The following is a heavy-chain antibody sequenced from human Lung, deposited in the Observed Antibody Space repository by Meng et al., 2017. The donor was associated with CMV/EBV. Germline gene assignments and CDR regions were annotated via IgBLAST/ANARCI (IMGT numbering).Heavy chain of an antibody. CDR2: MKSDENRI. V-gene: IGHV3-74*01. Sequence: EVDLVEAGGGLGQAGGVLRRSCEGSGFTIITHWMHWARQVPGKGLEWVSRMKSDENRINYADSVKGRFTISRDNDKNTVYLQMNSLRAEDTAVYYCARGVAEFLGWEMGHWGQGTLVTVSS. J-gene: IGHJ4*02. CDR1: GFTIITHW. CDR3: ARGVAEFLGWEMGH. D-gene: IGHD1-26*01.